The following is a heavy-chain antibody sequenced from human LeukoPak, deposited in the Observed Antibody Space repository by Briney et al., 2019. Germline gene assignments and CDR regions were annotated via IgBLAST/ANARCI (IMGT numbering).Heavy chain of an antibody. CDR1: GFTFSSYA. Sequence: GGSLRLSCAASGFTFSSYAMHWVCQAPGKGLEWVAVISYDGSNKYYADSVKGRFTISRDNSKNTLYLQMNSLRAEDTAVYYCAREHSSRGFRPWGQGTLVTVSS. J-gene: IGHJ5*02. V-gene: IGHV3-30*04. CDR3: AREHSSRGFRP. D-gene: IGHD6-13*01. CDR2: ISYDGSNK.